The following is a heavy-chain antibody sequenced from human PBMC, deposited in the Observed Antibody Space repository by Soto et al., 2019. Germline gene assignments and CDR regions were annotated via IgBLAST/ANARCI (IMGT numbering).Heavy chain of an antibody. D-gene: IGHD3-22*01. CDR1: GGSISSGGYY. J-gene: IGHJ4*02. CDR3: ARDPQYTYTSAYYVSYGNFDY. Sequence: QVQLQESGPGLVKPSQTLSLTCTISGGSISSGGYYWNWIRQHPGKGLEWIGYSYYSGNTYYNPSLKSRVTISVDTSKNQFSLRLSSVTAADTAVYYCARDPQYTYTSAYYVSYGNFDYWGQGILVIVSS. V-gene: IGHV4-31*03. CDR2: SYYSGNT.